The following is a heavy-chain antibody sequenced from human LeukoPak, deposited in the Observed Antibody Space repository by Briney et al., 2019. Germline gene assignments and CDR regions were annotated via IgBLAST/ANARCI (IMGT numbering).Heavy chain of an antibody. Sequence: GSLRLSCSASGFTFSSYCMHWVRQAPGKGLEWVAVISYDGSNKYYADSVKGRFTISRDNSKNTLYLQMNSLRAEDTAVYYCAKGDLTYYDYVWGSYIIDYWGQGTLVTVSS. CDR2: ISYDGSNK. J-gene: IGHJ4*02. CDR1: GFTFSSYC. D-gene: IGHD3-16*01. V-gene: IGHV3-30*18. CDR3: AKGDLTYYDYVWGSYIIDY.